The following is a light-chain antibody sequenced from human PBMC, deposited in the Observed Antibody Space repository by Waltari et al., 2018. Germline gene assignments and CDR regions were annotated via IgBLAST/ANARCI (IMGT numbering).Light chain of an antibody. V-gene: IGLV1-44*01. CDR1: SSNIGTNA. CDR2: AND. Sequence: QSVLTKAPSESGTPGQRVTISCSGSSSNIGTNAVNWYQKVPGTAPKPLIYANDQRPSGVPDRFYGSKSGTSASLVISGLQAEDEADYYCAAWDDNLNGLFGGGTKLTVL. J-gene: IGLJ3*02. CDR3: AAWDDNLNGL.